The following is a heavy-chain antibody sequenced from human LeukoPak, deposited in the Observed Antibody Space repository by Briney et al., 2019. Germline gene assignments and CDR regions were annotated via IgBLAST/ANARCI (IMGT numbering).Heavy chain of an antibody. Sequence: PGGSLRLSCAASGFTFSSWGKHWVRQAPGKGREWLAFIRYDGSNKYYADSVKGRFTISRDNSTNTLYLQMNSLRAEDTAVYYCAKVGYPHYWGQGTLVTVSS. V-gene: IGHV3-30*02. CDR3: AKVGYPHY. CDR2: IRYDGSNK. CDR1: GFTFSSWG. J-gene: IGHJ4*02. D-gene: IGHD3-22*01.